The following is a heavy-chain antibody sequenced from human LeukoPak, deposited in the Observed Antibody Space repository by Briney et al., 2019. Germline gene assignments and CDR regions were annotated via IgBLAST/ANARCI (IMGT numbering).Heavy chain of an antibody. CDR3: ARYTVVSSPGAFDL. D-gene: IGHD2-21*01. V-gene: IGHV3-48*01. Sequence: GGSLRLSCAASGFTFSSYSMNWVRQAPGKGLEWVSYISSSSSTIYYADSVKGRFTISRDNAKNSLYLQMNSLRVEDTAMYYCARYTVVSSPGAFDLWGQGTMVTVSS. CDR2: ISSSSSTI. CDR1: GFTFSSYS. J-gene: IGHJ3*01.